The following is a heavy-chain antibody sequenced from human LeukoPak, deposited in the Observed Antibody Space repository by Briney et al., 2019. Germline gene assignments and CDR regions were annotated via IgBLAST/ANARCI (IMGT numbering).Heavy chain of an antibody. CDR2: INPNSGGT. CDR1: GYSFTGYY. D-gene: IGHD3-22*01. CDR3: ASIFAEFYFDSTGYYSGTINDAFDI. J-gene: IGHJ3*02. Sequence: ASVKVSCKASGYSFTGYYMHWVRQAPGQGLEWMGWINPNSGGTNYAQNFQGRVTMTRDTSIRTAYMELSRLRSDDTAVYYCASIFAEFYFDSTGYYSGTINDAFDIWGQGTMVTVSS. V-gene: IGHV1-2*02.